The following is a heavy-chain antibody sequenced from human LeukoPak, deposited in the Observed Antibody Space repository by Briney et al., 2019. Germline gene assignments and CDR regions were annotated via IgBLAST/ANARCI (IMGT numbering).Heavy chain of an antibody. D-gene: IGHD5-12*01. J-gene: IGHJ4*02. CDR3: ARDGGYGGHDDY. CDR1: GYSISSGYY. CDR2: IYHSGST. V-gene: IGHV4-38-2*02. Sequence: SETLSLTCTVSGYSISSGYYWGWIRQPPGKGLEWIGSIYHSGSTYYNPSLKSRVTISVDMSKNQFSLKLNSVTSADTAVYYCARDGGYGGHDDYWGQGTLVTVSS.